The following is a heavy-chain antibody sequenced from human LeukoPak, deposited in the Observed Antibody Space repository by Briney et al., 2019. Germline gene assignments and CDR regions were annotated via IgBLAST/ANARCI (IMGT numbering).Heavy chain of an antibody. CDR1: GYTFTSYG. D-gene: IGHD1-7*01. CDR2: INTHNGAT. J-gene: IGHJ1*01. Sequence: ASVKVSCKTSGYTFTSYGISWVRQAPGQGLEYMGRINTHNGATVYVQKFQGRLSMTSDTSLSAAYMELQNLRSEDTAIYYCARDHDYEGLKGNYWGRGTMVIV. V-gene: IGHV1-18*01. CDR3: ARDHDYEGLKGNY.